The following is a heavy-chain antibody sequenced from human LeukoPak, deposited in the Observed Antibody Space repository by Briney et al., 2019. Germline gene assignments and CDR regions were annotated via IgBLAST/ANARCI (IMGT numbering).Heavy chain of an antibody. V-gene: IGHV3-21*01. D-gene: IGHD5-18*01. J-gene: IGHJ4*02. Sequence: GGSLRLSCAASGFTFSSYSMNWVRQAPGKGLEWVSSISSSSSYIYYADSVKGRFTISRDNAKNPLYLQMNSLRAEDTAVYYCAIVRGYSYGIDYWGQGTLVTVSS. CDR3: AIVRGYSYGIDY. CDR1: GFTFSSYS. CDR2: ISSSSSYI.